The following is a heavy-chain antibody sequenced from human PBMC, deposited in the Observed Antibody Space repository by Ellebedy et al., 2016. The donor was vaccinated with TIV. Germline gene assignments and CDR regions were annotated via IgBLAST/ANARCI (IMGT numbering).Heavy chain of an antibody. CDR1: GGSIGTSSYY. Sequence: MPGGSLRLSCTVSGGSIGTSSYYWGWIRQPPGKGLEWIGSIYYSGITYYNPSLNRRVTISVDTSKNQFSLKLSSVTAADTAVHYCARVVRTAPGAFDIWGQGTVVTVSS. CDR3: ARVVRTAPGAFDI. CDR2: IYYSGIT. J-gene: IGHJ3*02. D-gene: IGHD3-10*01. V-gene: IGHV4-39*07.